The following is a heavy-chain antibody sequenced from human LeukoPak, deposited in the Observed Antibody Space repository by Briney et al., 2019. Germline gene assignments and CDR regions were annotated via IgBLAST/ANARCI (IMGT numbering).Heavy chain of an antibody. CDR2: ISSSSSYI. CDR3: ASIVATIGHAFDI. J-gene: IGHJ3*02. V-gene: IGHV3-21*01. D-gene: IGHD5-24*01. Sequence: PGGSLRLSCAASGFTFSSYGMHWVRQAPGKGLEWVSSISSSSSYIYYADSVKGRFTISRDNAKNSLYLQMNSLRAEDTAVYYCASIVATIGHAFDIWGQGTMVTVSS. CDR1: GFTFSSYG.